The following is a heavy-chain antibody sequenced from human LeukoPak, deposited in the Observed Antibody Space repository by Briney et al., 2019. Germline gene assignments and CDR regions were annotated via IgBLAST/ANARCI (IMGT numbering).Heavy chain of an antibody. CDR1: GFTFDDYA. CDR3: AKRDYESHYFDY. J-gene: IGHJ4*02. Sequence: GRSLRLSCAASGFTFDDYAMHWVRQAPGKGLEWVSGISWNSGSIGYADSVKGRFTISRDNAKNSLYLQMNSLRAEDTALYYCAKRDYESHYFDYWGQGTLVTVSS. V-gene: IGHV3-9*01. D-gene: IGHD3-22*01. CDR2: ISWNSGSI.